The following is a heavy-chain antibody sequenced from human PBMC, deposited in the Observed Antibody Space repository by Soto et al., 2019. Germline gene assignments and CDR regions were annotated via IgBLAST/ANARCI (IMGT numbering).Heavy chain of an antibody. V-gene: IGHV1-18*04. CDR1: GYTFVSYG. CDR2: VSGLTGNT. D-gene: IGHD3-10*01. Sequence: ASVKVSCKTSGYTFVSYGVIWVRQAPGQGLEWMGWVSGLTGNTQYAQKFQDRVTMTTDTSTNIAYMELRSLRSDDTAVYFCARGSMTIPAPPGDFWGQGTLVTVSS. CDR3: ARGSMTIPAPPGDF. J-gene: IGHJ4*02.